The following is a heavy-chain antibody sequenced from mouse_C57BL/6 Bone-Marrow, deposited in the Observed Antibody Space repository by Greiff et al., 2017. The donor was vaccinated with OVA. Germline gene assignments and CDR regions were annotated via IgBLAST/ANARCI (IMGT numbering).Heavy chain of an antibody. D-gene: IGHD2-2*01. J-gene: IGHJ1*03. CDR2: INPNYGTT. V-gene: IGHV1-39*01. CDR1: GYSFTDYN. CDR3: AIWFWYFDV. Sequence: VQLKESGPELVKPGASVKISCKASGYSFTDYNMNWVKQSHGKSLEWIGVINPNYGTTSYNQKFKGKATMTVDQSSRPAYMQLNSLTSEDSAVYYCAIWFWYFDVWGTGTTVTVSS.